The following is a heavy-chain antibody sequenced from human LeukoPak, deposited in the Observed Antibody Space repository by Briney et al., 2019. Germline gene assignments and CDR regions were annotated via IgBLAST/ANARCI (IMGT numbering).Heavy chain of an antibody. CDR2: XXTNSGGT. CDR1: GYTFTAYY. J-gene: IGHJ4*02. Sequence: GASVKVSCKASGYTFTAYYIHWVRQAPGQGLEWXXXXXTNSGGTNYAQKFQGRVTMTRDTSISTAYMELSRLRSDDTAVYFCARRCDTSSYYTYYFDYWGQGTLVTVSS. D-gene: IGHD3-22*01. CDR3: ARRCDTSSYYTYYFDY. V-gene: IGHV1-2*02.